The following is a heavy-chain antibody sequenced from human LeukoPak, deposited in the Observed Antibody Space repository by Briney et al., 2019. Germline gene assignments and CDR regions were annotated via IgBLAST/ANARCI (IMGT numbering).Heavy chain of an antibody. D-gene: IGHD6-13*01. CDR1: GFTFSTYA. J-gene: IGHJ4*02. Sequence: GSLRLSCAASGFTFSTYAMHWVRQAPGTGLERVAVISDSGTKKYYADSVKGRFTLSRDNSKNMLYLQMNSLRVEDTAVYYCARDQVGGAVDYWGQGTLGTVSS. V-gene: IGHV3-30-3*01. CDR2: ISDSGTKK. CDR3: ARDQVGGAVDY.